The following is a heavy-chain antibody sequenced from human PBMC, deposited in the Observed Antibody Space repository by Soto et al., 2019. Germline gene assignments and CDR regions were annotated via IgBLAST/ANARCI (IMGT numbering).Heavy chain of an antibody. CDR1: GFTFSTYA. Sequence: PGGSLRLSCAASGFTFSTYALSWVRQAPGKGLEWVSAITNSGDSTYYADSVKGRFTISRDNSKNTLYLQMSSLRAEDTAVYYCAKTWFGSITTDYWAREPWSPSPQ. CDR2: ITNSGDST. V-gene: IGHV3-23*01. D-gene: IGHD3-10*01. CDR3: AKTWFGSITTDY. J-gene: IGHJ4*02.